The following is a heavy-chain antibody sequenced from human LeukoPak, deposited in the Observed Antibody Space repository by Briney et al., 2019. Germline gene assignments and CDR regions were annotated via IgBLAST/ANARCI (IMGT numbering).Heavy chain of an antibody. D-gene: IGHD6-19*01. CDR1: GFTFSSYA. J-gene: IGHJ4*02. CDR3: ARVSSSGWYNDY. V-gene: IGHV3-30-3*01. CDR2: ISYDGSNK. Sequence: GGSLRLSCAASGFTFSSYAMHWVRQAPGKGLEWVAVISYDGSNKYYADSVKGRFTISRDSSKNTLYLQMNSLGAEDTAVYYCARVSSSGWYNDYWGQGTLVTVSS.